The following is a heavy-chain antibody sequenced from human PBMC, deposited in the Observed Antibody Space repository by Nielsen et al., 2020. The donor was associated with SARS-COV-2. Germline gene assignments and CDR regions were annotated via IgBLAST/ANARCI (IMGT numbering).Heavy chain of an antibody. CDR1: GFTFSSYA. CDR3: ARDLKGTVAGIYGPKDF. J-gene: IGHJ4*02. D-gene: IGHD6-19*01. CDR2: ISYDGSNK. V-gene: IGHV3-30*04. Sequence: GGSLRLSCAASGFTFSSYAMHWVRQAPGKGLEWVAVISYDGSNKYYADSVKGRFTISRDNSKNTLYLQMNSLRAEDTAVYYCARDLKGTVAGIYGPKDFWGQGTLVTVSS.